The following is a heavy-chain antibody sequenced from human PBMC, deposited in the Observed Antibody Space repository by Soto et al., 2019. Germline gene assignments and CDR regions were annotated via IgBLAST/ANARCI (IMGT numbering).Heavy chain of an antibody. CDR3: ARRLAPSVSALAY. J-gene: IGHJ4*02. D-gene: IGHD1-26*01. V-gene: IGHV3-30-3*01. CDR2: ISANGDRQ. Sequence: QSGGSLRLSCTVSGLTFSSSSVHWVRQAPGKGLEWVAVISANGDRQDSTDSVRGRFLVSRDTFNNTIYLQMNSLRPENTGEYFCARRLAPSVSALAYWGPGALVTVSS. CDR1: GLTFSSSS.